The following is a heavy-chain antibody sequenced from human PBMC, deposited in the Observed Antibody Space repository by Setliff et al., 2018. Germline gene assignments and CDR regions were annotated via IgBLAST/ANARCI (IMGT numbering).Heavy chain of an antibody. V-gene: IGHV4-4*02. CDR2: IYHDGNT. Sequence: SETLSLTCGVSGSSITSSNWWSWVRQSPGKGLEWIGHIYHDGNTKSYPSVHFNQSLKSRVTMSVDKSKNHFSLELTSVTAADTAVYYCARGGGGYHAASWGQGILVTVSS. CDR1: GSSITSSNW. D-gene: IGHD2-2*01. J-gene: IGHJ5*02. CDR3: ARGGGGYHAAS.